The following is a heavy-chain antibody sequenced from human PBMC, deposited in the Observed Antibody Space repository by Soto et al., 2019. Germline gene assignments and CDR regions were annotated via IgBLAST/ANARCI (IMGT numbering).Heavy chain of an antibody. V-gene: IGHV3-30-3*01. CDR1: GFTFSSYA. CDR3: ARDFATLEVHFGY. J-gene: IGHJ4*02. D-gene: IGHD1-1*01. Sequence: QVQLVESGGGVVQPGRSLRLSCAASGFTFSSYAMHWVRQAPGKGLEWVAVISYDGSNKYYADSVKGRFTISRDNSKNSLYLQMNRLRDEDTAVYYCARDFATLEVHFGYWGQGTLVTVSS. CDR2: ISYDGSNK.